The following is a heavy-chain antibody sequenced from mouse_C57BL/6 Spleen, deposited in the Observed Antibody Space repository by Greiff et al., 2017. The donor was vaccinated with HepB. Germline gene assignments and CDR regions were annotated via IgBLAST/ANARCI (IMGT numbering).Heavy chain of an antibody. Sequence: VKLLESGAELVKPGASVKISCKASGYAFSSYWMNWVKQRPGKGLEWIGQIYPGDGDTNYNGKFKGKATLTADKSSSTAYMQLSSLTSEDSAVYFCARSDYGRYFDVWGTGTTVTVSS. CDR2: IYPGDGDT. CDR3: ARSDYGRYFDV. CDR1: GYAFSSYW. D-gene: IGHD2-4*01. J-gene: IGHJ1*03. V-gene: IGHV1-80*01.